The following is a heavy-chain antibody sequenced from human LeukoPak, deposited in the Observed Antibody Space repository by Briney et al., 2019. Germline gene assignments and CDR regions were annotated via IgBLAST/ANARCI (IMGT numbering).Heavy chain of an antibody. J-gene: IGHJ4*02. CDR1: GYTFTINH. D-gene: IGHD3-16*01. V-gene: IGHV1-46*01. Sequence: GASVKVSCKAFGYTFTINHIHWVRQAPGQGLEWMGVINPSGDSTTYAQNFQGRVTMTRDTSTSTVYMELRSLRSEDTAIYYCAKLATSDTGETYWGQGTLVTVSS. CDR2: INPSGDST. CDR3: AKLATSDTGETY.